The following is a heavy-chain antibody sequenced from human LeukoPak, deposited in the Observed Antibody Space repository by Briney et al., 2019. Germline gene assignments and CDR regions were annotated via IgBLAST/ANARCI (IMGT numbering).Heavy chain of an antibody. J-gene: IGHJ4*02. Sequence: PGGSLRLSCAASGFTFSSYSMNWVRQAPGKGLEWVSYISSSGSTIYYADSVKGRFTISRDNAKNSVYLQMNSLRAEDTAVYYCARAREWGHTTDDYWGQGTLVTVSS. CDR2: ISSSGSTI. CDR1: GFTFSSYS. CDR3: ARAREWGHTTDDY. V-gene: IGHV3-48*04. D-gene: IGHD1-26*01.